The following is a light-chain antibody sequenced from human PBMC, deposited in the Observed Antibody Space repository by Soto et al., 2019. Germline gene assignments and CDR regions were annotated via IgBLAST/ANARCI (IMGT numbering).Light chain of an antibody. CDR1: QSVSSSY. Sequence: DIILTQSPATLSLSPGESATLSCGASQSVSSSYVAWYQHRPGLAPRLLIHDASSRATGIPDRFSGTKSGTDFTLTIRSLEPEDAAVYFCQQYGSSPITFGPGTKLDIK. CDR3: QQYGSSPIT. CDR2: DAS. J-gene: IGKJ3*01. V-gene: IGKV3D-20*01.